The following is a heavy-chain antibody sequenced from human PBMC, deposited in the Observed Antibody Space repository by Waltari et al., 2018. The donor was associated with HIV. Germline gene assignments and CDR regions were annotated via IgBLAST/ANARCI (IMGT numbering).Heavy chain of an antibody. J-gene: IGHJ5*02. Sequence: QVQLQESGPGLVKPSETLSLTCTVSGGSISSYYWSWIRQPPGKGLEWIGYIYYSGSTHYTPSLKSRVTISVDTSKNQFSLKLSSVTAADTAVYYCARGGGGYYGSGSWFPFDPWGQGTLVTVSS. D-gene: IGHD3-10*01. V-gene: IGHV4-59*01. CDR1: GGSISSYY. CDR2: IYYSGST. CDR3: ARGGGGYYGSGSWFPFDP.